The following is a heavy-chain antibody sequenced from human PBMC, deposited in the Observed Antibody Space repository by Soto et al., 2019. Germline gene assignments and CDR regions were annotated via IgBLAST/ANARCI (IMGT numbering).Heavy chain of an antibody. CDR2: IFHGGST. CDR1: GAPITWGDYS. V-gene: IGHV4-30-2*01. J-gene: IGHJ5*02. CDR3: ARGRVVVPAAVMFNCLDP. D-gene: IGHD2-2*01. Sequence: SETLSLTCATSGAPITWGDYSWNWIRQPPGKGLEWIGYIFHGGSTYYNPSLRSRVTISVDRSRTQFSLKMSSVTAADTAVYYCARGRVVVPAAVMFNCLDPWGQGALVTVSS.